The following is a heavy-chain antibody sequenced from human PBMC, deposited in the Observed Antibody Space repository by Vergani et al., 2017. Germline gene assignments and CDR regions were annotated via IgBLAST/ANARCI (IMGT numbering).Heavy chain of an antibody. V-gene: IGHV3-30-3*01. D-gene: IGHD3-22*01. CDR3: ARVYYYDSSGYYVLAFDI. J-gene: IGHJ3*02. Sequence: QVQLVESGGGVVQPGRSLRLSCAASGFTFSSYAMHWVRQAPGKGLEWVAVISYDGSNKYYADSVKGRFTISRDNSKNTLYLQMNSLRAEDTAVYYCARVYYYDSSGYYVLAFDIWGQGTMVTVSS. CDR2: ISYDGSNK. CDR1: GFTFSSYA.